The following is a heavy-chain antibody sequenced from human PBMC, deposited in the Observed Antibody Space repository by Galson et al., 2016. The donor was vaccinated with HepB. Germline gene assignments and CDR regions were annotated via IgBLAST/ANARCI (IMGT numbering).Heavy chain of an antibody. J-gene: IGHJ4*02. V-gene: IGHV3-23*01. D-gene: IGHD4-17*01. CDR1: GFTFSSYA. CDR2: VRGTGSTT. Sequence: SLRLSCAASGFTFSSYAMGWVRQGPGKGLEWVSVVRGTGSTTYYADSVKGRFTISRDNAKKSLFLQMNSLRVEDTAVYYCARDDETYGDPDFWGQGTLVTVSS. CDR3: ARDDETYGDPDF.